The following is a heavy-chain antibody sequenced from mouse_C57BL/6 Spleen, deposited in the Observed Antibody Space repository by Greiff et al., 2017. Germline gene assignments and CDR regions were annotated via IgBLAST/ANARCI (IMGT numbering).Heavy chain of an antibody. V-gene: IGHV1-69*01. CDR3: ASNFMDY. CDR2: IDPSDSYT. J-gene: IGHJ4*01. CDR1: GYTFTSYW. Sequence: VQLQQPGAELVMPGASVKLSCKASGYTFTSYWMHWVKQRPGQGLEWIGEIDPSDSYTNYNQKFKGKSTLTVDKSSSTAYMQLSSLTSEDSAVYYCASNFMDYWGQGTSVTVSS. D-gene: IGHD4-1*02.